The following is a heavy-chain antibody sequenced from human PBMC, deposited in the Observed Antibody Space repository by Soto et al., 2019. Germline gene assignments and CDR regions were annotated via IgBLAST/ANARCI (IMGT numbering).Heavy chain of an antibody. J-gene: IGHJ6*02. CDR3: ARKWSGYYYGMDV. CDR2: IYYSGST. Sequence: QVQLQESGPGLVKPSQTLSLTCTVSGGSISSGGYYWSWIRQHPGKGLEWIGYIYYSGSTYYNPSLKSRVTISVDPSKNQFSLKLSSVTAADTAVYYCARKWSGYYYGMDVWGQGTTVTVSS. CDR1: GGSISSGGYY. D-gene: IGHD3-3*01. V-gene: IGHV4-31*03.